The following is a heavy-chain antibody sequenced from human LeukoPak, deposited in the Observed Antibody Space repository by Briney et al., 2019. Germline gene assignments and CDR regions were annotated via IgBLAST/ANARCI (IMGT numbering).Heavy chain of an antibody. V-gene: IGHV4-59*08. CDR2: IYYSGST. CDR3: ARRSLDYGDYKYYYYMDV. D-gene: IGHD4-17*01. J-gene: IGHJ6*03. CDR1: GGSISSYY. Sequence: KPSETLSLTCTVSGGSISSYYWSWIRQPPGKGLEWIGYIYYSGSTNYNPSLKSRVTISVDTSKNQFSLKLSSVTAADTAVYYCARRSLDYGDYKYYYYMDVWGKGPTFTVSS.